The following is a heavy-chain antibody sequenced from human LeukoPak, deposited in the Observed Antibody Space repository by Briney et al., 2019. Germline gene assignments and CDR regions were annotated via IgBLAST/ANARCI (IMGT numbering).Heavy chain of an antibody. CDR3: AREGDCSSTSCYRTAHYYYGMDV. CDR2: ISSGSSYI. V-gene: IGHV3-21*01. D-gene: IGHD2-2*01. J-gene: IGHJ6*02. Sequence: GGSLRLSCAASGFTFSSYSMNWVRQAPGKGLEWVSSISSGSSYIYYADSVKGRFTISRDNAKNSLYLQMNSLRAEDTAVYYCAREGDCSSTSCYRTAHYYYGMDVWGQGTTVTVSS. CDR1: GFTFSSYS.